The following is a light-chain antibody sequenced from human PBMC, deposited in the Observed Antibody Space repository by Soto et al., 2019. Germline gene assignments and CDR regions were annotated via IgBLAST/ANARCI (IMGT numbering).Light chain of an antibody. CDR3: CSYIHFTAV. Sequence: QSALTQPASVSGSPGQSITISCTGASSDVGFSDYVSWYQQHPGKAPKLLIYGVTNRPSGVSNRFSGSKSGNTASLSISGLQAEDEADYYCCSYIHFTAVFGGWTKVTVL. CDR1: SSDVGFSDY. V-gene: IGLV2-14*01. J-gene: IGLJ3*02. CDR2: GVT.